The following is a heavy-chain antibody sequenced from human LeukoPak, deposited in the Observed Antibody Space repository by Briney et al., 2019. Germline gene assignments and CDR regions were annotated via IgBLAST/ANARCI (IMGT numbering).Heavy chain of an antibody. CDR3: ARGPRRIAAAGRGGNYYYGMDV. V-gene: IGHV4-34*01. CDR1: GGSFSGYY. CDR2: INHSGST. D-gene: IGHD6-13*01. Sequence: PSETLSLTCAVYGGSFSGYYWSWIRQPPGKGLEWSGEINHSGSTNYNPSLKSRVTISVDSSKNQFTLKLSSVTAADTAVYYCARGPRRIAAAGRGGNYYYGMDVWGKGTTVTVSS. J-gene: IGHJ6*04.